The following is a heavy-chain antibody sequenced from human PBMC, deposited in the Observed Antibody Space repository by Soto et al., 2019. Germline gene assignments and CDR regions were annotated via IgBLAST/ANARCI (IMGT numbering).Heavy chain of an antibody. D-gene: IGHD3-22*01. V-gene: IGHV4-31*03. CDR1: GGSISSHSNY. CDR2: IYYDGRT. Sequence: PSETLSLTCTVSGGSISSHSNYWSWIRQHPGKGLEWIGYIYYDGRTYFNPSLQSRLSMSVDTSENQFSLKLSSLTAADTAVYFCARGNPIFDSSGLAFDYWGPGTLVTVPS. CDR3: ARGNPIFDSSGLAFDY. J-gene: IGHJ4*02.